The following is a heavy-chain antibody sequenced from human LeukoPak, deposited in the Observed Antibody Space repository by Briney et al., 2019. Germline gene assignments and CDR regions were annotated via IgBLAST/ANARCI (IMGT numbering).Heavy chain of an antibody. D-gene: IGHD6-13*01. V-gene: IGHV4-59*11. CDR2: IYYSGST. Sequence: PSETLSLTCTVSGGSISSHYWSWIRQPPGKGLVWIGYIYYSGSTNYNPSLKSRVTISVDTSKNQFSLKLSSVTAADTAVYYCASGRRAAGPGRTYYMDVWGKGTTVTVSS. CDR1: GGSISSHY. J-gene: IGHJ6*03. CDR3: ASGRRAAGPGRTYYMDV.